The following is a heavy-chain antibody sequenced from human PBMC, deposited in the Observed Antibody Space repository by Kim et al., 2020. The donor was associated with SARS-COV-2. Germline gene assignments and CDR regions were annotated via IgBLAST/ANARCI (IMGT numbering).Heavy chain of an antibody. D-gene: IGHD6-19*01. CDR2: INAGNGNT. V-gene: IGHV1-3*01. J-gene: IGHJ6*02. CDR3: ARAGSNIAVGPHYGMDV. Sequence: ASVKVSCKASGYTFTSYAMHWVRQAPGQRLEWMGWINAGNGNTKYSQKFQGRVTITRDTSASTAYMELSSLRSEDTAVYYCARAGSNIAVGPHYGMDVWGQGTTVTVSS. CDR1: GYTFTSYA.